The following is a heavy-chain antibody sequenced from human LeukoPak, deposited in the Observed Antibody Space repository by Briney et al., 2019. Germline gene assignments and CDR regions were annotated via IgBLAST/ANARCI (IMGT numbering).Heavy chain of an antibody. Sequence: SESLSLTCAVYGGSLSCYYGSWIRQPPGKGLEWIGEIKHSGSTNYNPTLKRRVNISVDTSKNQLSLKLSSVTAADTAVYYCARGGWFAPWGQGTLVTVSS. CDR2: IKHSGST. CDR1: GGSLSCYY. J-gene: IGHJ5*02. V-gene: IGHV4-34*01. CDR3: ARGGWFAP.